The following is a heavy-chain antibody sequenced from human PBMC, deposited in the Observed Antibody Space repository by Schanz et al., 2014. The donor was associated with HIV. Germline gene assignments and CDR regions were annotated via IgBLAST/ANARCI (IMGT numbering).Heavy chain of an antibody. J-gene: IGHJ4*02. Sequence: QLQLQESGPGLVKPSETLSLTCIVSGGSISSSSFSWGWIRQSPGKGLEWIGTIYYSGSTYYNPPLKSGATISVNTPKTLFPLKARSVTAADTAVYHCARLPRHDSSGNYGFDYWGQGTLVTVSS. V-gene: IGHV4-39*01. CDR1: GGSISSSSFS. D-gene: IGHD3-22*01. CDR2: IYYSGST. CDR3: ARLPRHDSSGNYGFDY.